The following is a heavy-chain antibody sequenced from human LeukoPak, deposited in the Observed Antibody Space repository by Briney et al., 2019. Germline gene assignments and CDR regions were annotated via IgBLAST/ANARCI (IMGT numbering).Heavy chain of an antibody. J-gene: IGHJ3*02. V-gene: IGHV1-2*02. CDR2: INPNSGGT. D-gene: IGHD3-22*01. CDR3: ARVIGVVVPLDAFDI. CDR1: GYTFTGYY. Sequence: ASVKVSCKASGYTFTGYYMHWVRQAPGQGLEWMGWINPNSGGTNYAQKFRGRVTMTRDTSISTAYMELSRLRSDDTAVYYCARVIGVVVPLDAFDIWGQGTMVTVSS.